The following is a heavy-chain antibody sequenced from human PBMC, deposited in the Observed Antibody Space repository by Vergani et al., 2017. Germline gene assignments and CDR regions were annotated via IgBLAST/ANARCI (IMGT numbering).Heavy chain of an antibody. V-gene: IGHV3-23*04. J-gene: IGHJ5*02. Sequence: VQLVESGGGLVQPGGSLRLSCAASGFTFSSYAMSWVRQAPGKGLEWVSAISGSGGSTYYADSVKGRFTISRDNSKNTLYLQMNSLRAEDTAVYYCAKVGGYCSSTSCYRGDWFDPWGQGTLVTVSS. CDR1: GFTFSSYA. D-gene: IGHD2-2*02. CDR3: AKVGGYCSSTSCYRGDWFDP. CDR2: ISGSGGST.